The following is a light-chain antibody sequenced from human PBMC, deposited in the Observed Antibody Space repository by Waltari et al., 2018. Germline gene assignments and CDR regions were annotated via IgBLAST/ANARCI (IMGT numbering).Light chain of an antibody. CDR1: SWNIGSNY. Sequence: QSVLSQPPSASGTPGQRVTISCSGSSWNIGSNYVYWYHQPPGAAPKPLISRNNQRPSGVPDRFAGSKAGTSGSLAISGRRSEDEATYYCVAWDDNLSGLLFGGGTNLTVL. J-gene: IGLJ2*01. V-gene: IGLV1-47*01. CDR2: RNN. CDR3: VAWDDNLSGLL.